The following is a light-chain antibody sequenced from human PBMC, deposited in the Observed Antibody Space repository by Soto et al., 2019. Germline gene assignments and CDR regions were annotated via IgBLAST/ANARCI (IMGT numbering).Light chain of an antibody. CDR2: LAS. CDR1: QSLLGSNGYNY. Sequence: DIVMTQSPLSLPVTPGESASISCRSSQSLLGSNGYNYLDWYVQKPGQSPQLLISLASNRASGVPGRFSGSGSGTDFTLKISRVEAEDVGVYHCMQALQGPPTFCQWTKVDIK. CDR3: MQALQGPPT. J-gene: IGKJ1*01. V-gene: IGKV2-28*01.